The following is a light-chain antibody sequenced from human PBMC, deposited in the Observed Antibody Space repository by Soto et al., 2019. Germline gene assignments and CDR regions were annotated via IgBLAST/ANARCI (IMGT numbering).Light chain of an antibody. CDR1: SSNTGAGYD. CDR3: QSYDCSLGAWV. CDR2: NNR. Sequence: QSVLTQSPSVSGAPGQRVTISCTGSSSNTGAGYDVHWYQQFPGTAPKLLIYNNRNRPSGVPDRFSGSKSGTSASLAITGLQAEDEADYYCQSYDCSLGAWVFGGGTKSPS. J-gene: IGLJ3*02. V-gene: IGLV1-40*01.